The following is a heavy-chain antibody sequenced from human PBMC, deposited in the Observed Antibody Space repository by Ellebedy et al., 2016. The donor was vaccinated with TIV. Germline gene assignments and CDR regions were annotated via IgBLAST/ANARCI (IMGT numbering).Heavy chain of an antibody. D-gene: IGHD6-19*01. Sequence: GESLKISCAASGFTVSGSYMTWVRQAPGKGLEWVSTISHTGSRTYYANSVEGRFIISRDNSKRTLYLQMNSLRAEDTAVYYCAKGRGGGSDSSAPRYYFDSWGLGTLVTVSS. V-gene: IGHV3-23*01. CDR3: AKGRGGGSDSSAPRYYFDS. CDR1: GFTVSGSY. J-gene: IGHJ4*02. CDR2: ISHTGSRT.